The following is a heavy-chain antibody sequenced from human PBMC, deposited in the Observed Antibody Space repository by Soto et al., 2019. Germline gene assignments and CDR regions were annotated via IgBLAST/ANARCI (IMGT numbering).Heavy chain of an antibody. CDR1: GFTFSSYG. V-gene: IGHV3-33*01. CDR2: IWYDGSNK. D-gene: IGHD4-17*01. CDR3: EREEGDYGGGGGAFDI. Sequence: QVQLVESGGGVVQPGRSLRLSCAASGFTFSSYGMHWVRQAPGKGLEWVAVIWYDGSNKYYADSVKGRFTISRDNSKNTRYLQMNSLRAEDTAVYYCEREEGDYGGGGGAFDIWGQGTMVTVSS. J-gene: IGHJ3*02.